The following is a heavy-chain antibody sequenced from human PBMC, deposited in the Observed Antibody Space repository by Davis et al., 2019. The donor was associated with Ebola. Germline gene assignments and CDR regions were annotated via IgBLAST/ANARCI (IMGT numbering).Heavy chain of an antibody. V-gene: IGHV4-34*01. J-gene: IGHJ4*02. CDR1: GGSFSGYY. Sequence: SETLSLTCAVYGGSFSGYYWSWIRQPPGKGLEWIGEINHSGSTNYNPSLKSRVTISVDTSKNQFSLKLSSVTAADTAVYYCARDGAAGPTHFDYWGQGTLVTVSS. D-gene: IGHD3-16*01. CDR2: INHSGST. CDR3: ARDGAAGPTHFDY.